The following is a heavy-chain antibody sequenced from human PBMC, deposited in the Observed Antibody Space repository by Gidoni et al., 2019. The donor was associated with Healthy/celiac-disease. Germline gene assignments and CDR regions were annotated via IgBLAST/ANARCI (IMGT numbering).Heavy chain of an antibody. J-gene: IGHJ5*02. CDR2: INHSGST. CDR1: GGSFSGSY. V-gene: IGHV4-34*01. Sequence: QVQLQQWGAGLLKPSETLSLTCAVYGGSFSGSYWSWIRQPPGKGLEWIGEINHSGSTNYNPSLKSRVTISVDTSKNQFSLKLSSVTAADTAVYYCARGPYSSGWYTLNWFDPWGQGTLVTVSS. D-gene: IGHD6-19*01. CDR3: ARGPYSSGWYTLNWFDP.